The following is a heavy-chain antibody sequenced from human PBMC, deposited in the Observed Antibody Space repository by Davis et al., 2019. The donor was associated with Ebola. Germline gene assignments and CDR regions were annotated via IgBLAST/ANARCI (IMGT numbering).Heavy chain of an antibody. Sequence: AASLKFSCTASGYTFTGYYMHWVRQAPGQGLAWMGMINPNDGRTIYAQKFHGRVTVTRDTSTTTVYMDLSSLRSEDTALYYCTTPGGQDSGYDVFDIWGQGTMVTVSS. CDR1: GYTFTGYY. CDR2: INPNDGRT. V-gene: IGHV1-46*03. CDR3: TTPGGQDSGYDVFDI. D-gene: IGHD5-12*01. J-gene: IGHJ3*02.